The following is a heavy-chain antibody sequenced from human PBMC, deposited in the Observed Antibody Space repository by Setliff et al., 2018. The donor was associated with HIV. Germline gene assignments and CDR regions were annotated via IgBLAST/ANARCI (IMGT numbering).Heavy chain of an antibody. CDR1: GYTFTDYY. D-gene: IGHD3-10*01. CDR3: ATLDYYGSQTYNLALHY. J-gene: IGHJ4*02. CDR2: VDPKNGKT. Sequence: ASVKVSCKASGYTFTDYYMHWVQQAPGKGLEWMGRVDPKNGKTLYAENLRGRITITADTSTDTAYMELNSLGSEDTAMYYCATLDYYGSQTYNLALHYWGQGTLVTVSS. V-gene: IGHV1-69-2*01.